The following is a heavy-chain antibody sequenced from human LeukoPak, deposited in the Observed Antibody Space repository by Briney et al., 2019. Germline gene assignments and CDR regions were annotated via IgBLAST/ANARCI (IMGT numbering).Heavy chain of an antibody. CDR1: GFTFSSYG. CDR2: IWYDGSNK. V-gene: IGHV3-33*01. D-gene: IGHD2-8*01. J-gene: IGHJ3*02. CDR3: ASVLMVYAISAFDI. Sequence: GGSLRLSCAASGFTFSSYGMHWVRQAPGKGLEWVAVIWYDGSNKYYADSVKGRSTISRDNSKNTLYLQMNSLRAEDTAVYYCASVLMVYAISAFDIWGQGTMVTVSS.